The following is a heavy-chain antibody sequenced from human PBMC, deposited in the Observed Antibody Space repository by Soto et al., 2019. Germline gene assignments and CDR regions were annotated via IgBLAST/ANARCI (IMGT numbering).Heavy chain of an antibody. V-gene: IGHV4-31*03. J-gene: IGHJ4*02. CDR2: IYYSGST. CDR3: VAIVYNMVGYSNF. Sequence: SETLSLTCTVSGGSISSGNYYWNWIRQHPGQGLEWIGSIYYSGSTYYNPSLKSRVTISIDTSKNQFSLKLYSVTAADTAVYYCVAIVYNMVGYSNFWGQGTLATVSS. CDR1: GGSISSGNYY. D-gene: IGHD5-12*01.